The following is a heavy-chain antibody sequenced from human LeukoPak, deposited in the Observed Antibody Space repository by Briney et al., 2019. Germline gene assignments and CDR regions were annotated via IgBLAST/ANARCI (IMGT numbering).Heavy chain of an antibody. CDR2: IYYSGST. CDR3: ARTSYCSSTSCYPQGNWFDP. V-gene: IGHV4-31*03. D-gene: IGHD2-2*01. Sequence: SETLSLTCTVSGGSISSGGYYWSWIRQHPGKGLEWIGYIYYSGSTYYNPSLKSRVTISVDTSKNQFSLKLSSVTAADTAVYYCARTSYCSSTSCYPQGNWFDPWGQGTLVTVSS. CDR1: GGSISSGGYY. J-gene: IGHJ5*02.